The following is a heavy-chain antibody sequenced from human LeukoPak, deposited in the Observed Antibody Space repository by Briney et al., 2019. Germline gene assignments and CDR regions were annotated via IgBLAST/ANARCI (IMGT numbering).Heavy chain of an antibody. CDR2: ISHSGTT. V-gene: IGHV4-38-2*02. CDR3: ARIRGDFDDGFEI. D-gene: IGHD7-27*01. Sequence: SETLSLTCTVSGYSISSSHYWGWVRQPPGRGLEWIGSISHSGTTLYNPSLKSRVTISLDTSRKQFYLKLSSVTGADTAVYYCARIRGDFDDGFEIWGQGTMVTVSS. CDR1: GYSISSSHY. J-gene: IGHJ3*02.